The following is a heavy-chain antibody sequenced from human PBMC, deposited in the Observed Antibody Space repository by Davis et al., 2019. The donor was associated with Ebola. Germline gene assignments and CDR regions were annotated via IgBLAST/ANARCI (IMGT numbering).Heavy chain of an antibody. CDR3: ATCSTGYCIPSSYYYYGMDV. D-gene: IGHD2-15*01. Sequence: GGSLRLSCAASGFTVSSNYMSWVRQAPGKGLEWVSVIYSGGSTYYADSVKGRFTISRDNSKNTLYLQMNSLRAEDTAVYYCATCSTGYCIPSSYYYYGMDVWGQGTTVTVSS. CDR2: IYSGGST. CDR1: GFTVSSNY. V-gene: IGHV3-53*01. J-gene: IGHJ6*02.